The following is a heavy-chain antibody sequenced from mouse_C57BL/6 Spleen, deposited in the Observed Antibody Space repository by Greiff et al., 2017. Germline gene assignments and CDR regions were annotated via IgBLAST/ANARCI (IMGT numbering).Heavy chain of an antibody. V-gene: IGHV5-4*01. CDR1: GFTFSSYA. CDR3: AGDGDYARLDY. CDR2: ISAGGSYT. Sequence: DVHLVESGGGLVKPGGSLKLSCAASGFTFSSYAMSWVRQTPEKRLEWVATISAGGSYTYYQDNVKGRFTISRDNAKNNLYLQMSHLKSEDTAMDYCAGDGDYARLDYWGQGTTLTVSS. J-gene: IGHJ2*01. D-gene: IGHD2-4*01.